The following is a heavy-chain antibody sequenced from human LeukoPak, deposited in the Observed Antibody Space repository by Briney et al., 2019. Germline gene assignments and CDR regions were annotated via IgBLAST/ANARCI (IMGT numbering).Heavy chain of an antibody. CDR1: GFTVSSNY. D-gene: IGHD1-26*01. J-gene: IGHJ4*02. Sequence: PGGSLRLSCAASGFTVSSNYMNWVRQAPGKGLEWVSYISSSSSTIYYADSVKGRFTISRDNAKNSLYLQMNSLRAEDTAVYYCARAAPHPWEQGDYWGQGTLVTVSS. CDR3: ARAAPHPWEQGDY. CDR2: ISSSSSTI. V-gene: IGHV3-48*01.